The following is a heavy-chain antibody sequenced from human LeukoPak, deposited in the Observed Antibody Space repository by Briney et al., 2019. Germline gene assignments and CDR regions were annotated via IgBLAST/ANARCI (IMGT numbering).Heavy chain of an antibody. CDR2: VYFSGST. J-gene: IGHJ4*02. CDR1: GGSLSSNNYY. Sequence: SETLSLTCTVSGGSLSSNNYYWGWIRQPPGKGLECIGSVYFSGSTYYNPSLKSRVTISVDTSKNQFSLTLSSVTAADTAVYYCARHSSSSWYPSHDSWGQGTLVTVSS. V-gene: IGHV4-39*01. CDR3: ARHSSSSWYPSHDS. D-gene: IGHD6-13*01.